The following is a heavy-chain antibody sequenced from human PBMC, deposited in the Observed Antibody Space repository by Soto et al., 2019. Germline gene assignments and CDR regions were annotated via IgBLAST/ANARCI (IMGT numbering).Heavy chain of an antibody. Sequence: GGSVKVSCKASGGTFSMYAISGVGQSGLRGRGWMGGIIPIFGTANYAQKFQGRVTITADESTSTAYMELSSLRSEDTAVYYCARASPPTVAREGQFDCWGQGTLVTVSS. CDR2: IIPIFGTA. D-gene: IGHD4-17*01. J-gene: IGHJ4*02. CDR1: GGTFSMYA. V-gene: IGHV1-69*13. CDR3: ARASPPTVAREGQFDC.